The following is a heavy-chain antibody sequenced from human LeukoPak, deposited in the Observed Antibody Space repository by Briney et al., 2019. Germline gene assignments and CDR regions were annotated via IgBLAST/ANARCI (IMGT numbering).Heavy chain of an antibody. V-gene: IGHV3-74*01. Sequence: GGSLRLSCAASGFTFSSSWMHWVRQAPGKGLVWVSRINRDGRSTDYADSVKGRFAISRDNAKNTLHLQMNGLRAEDTAVYYWARGRGYDLIDYWGQGTLVAVSS. CDR3: ARGRGYDLIDY. CDR2: INRDGRST. CDR1: GFTFSSSW. D-gene: IGHD5-12*01. J-gene: IGHJ4*02.